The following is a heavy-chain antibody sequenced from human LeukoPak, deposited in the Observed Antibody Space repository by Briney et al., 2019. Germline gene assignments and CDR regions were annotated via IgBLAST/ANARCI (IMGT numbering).Heavy chain of an antibody. Sequence: PSETLSLICTVSSGSLGSCYWNWLRQPAGKGLEWIGHIYTSGSTNYNPSLKSRVTMSVDTSKNQFSLKLNSVTAADTAFYYCAREYSSSSGKALDYWGQGTLVTVSS. CDR2: IYTSGST. V-gene: IGHV4-4*07. J-gene: IGHJ4*02. D-gene: IGHD6-6*01. CDR1: SGSLGSCY. CDR3: AREYSSSSGKALDY.